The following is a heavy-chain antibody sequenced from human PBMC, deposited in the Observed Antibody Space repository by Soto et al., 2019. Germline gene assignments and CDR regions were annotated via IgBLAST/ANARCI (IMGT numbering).Heavy chain of an antibody. CDR1: GFSLSTSGVG. J-gene: IGHJ5*02. CDR3: AHRRRGNLGITGTTLNWFDP. Sequence: GSGPTLVNPTQTLTLTCTFSGFSLSTSGVGVGWIRQPPGKALEWLALIYWDDDKRYSPSLKSRLTITKDTSKNQAVLTMTNMDPVDTATYYCAHRRRGNLGITGTTLNWFDPWGQGTLVTVSS. V-gene: IGHV2-5*02. CDR2: IYWDDDK. D-gene: IGHD1-7*01.